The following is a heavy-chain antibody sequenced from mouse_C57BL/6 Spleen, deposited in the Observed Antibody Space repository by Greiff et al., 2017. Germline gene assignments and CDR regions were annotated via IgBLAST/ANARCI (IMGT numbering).Heavy chain of an antibody. Sequence: EVQVVESGPGLVKPSQSLSLTCSVTGYSITSGYYWNWIRQFPGNKLEWMGYISYDGSNNYNPSLKNRISITRDTSKNQFFLKLNSVTTEDTATYYCARGLRAYYGNYVPFDYWGQGTTLTVSS. V-gene: IGHV3-6*01. CDR3: ARGLRAYYGNYVPFDY. J-gene: IGHJ2*01. CDR1: GYSITSGYY. CDR2: ISYDGSN. D-gene: IGHD2-10*01.